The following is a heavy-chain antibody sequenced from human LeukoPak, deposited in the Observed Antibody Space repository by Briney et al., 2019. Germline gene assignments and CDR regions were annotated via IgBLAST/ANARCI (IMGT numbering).Heavy chain of an antibody. CDR1: GGSISSYY. CDR3: ARAPISGTYYTDASDI. D-gene: IGHD1-7*01. J-gene: IGHJ3*02. V-gene: IGHV4-59*12. Sequence: SETLSLTCTVSGGSISSYYWTWIRQPPGKTLEWIGYIHHTGITDYNPSLKSRVAISIDSSENQFSLKLTSVNAADTATYYCARAPISGTYYTDASDIWGRGTMVIVS. CDR2: IHHTGIT.